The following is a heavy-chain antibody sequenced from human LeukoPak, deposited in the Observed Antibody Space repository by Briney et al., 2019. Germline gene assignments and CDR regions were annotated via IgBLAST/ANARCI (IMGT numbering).Heavy chain of an antibody. D-gene: IGHD3-22*01. V-gene: IGHV3-64*01. J-gene: IGHJ3*01. CDR2: IGCSANIA. CDR1: VFTFSDYA. Sequence: GGCLRLSCAVSVFTFSDYAMHCVRQAPGKGLEYFSGIGCSANIAYYTISVKGRFTIYRDNSKNTLNLQIGRLRPLDMAVYYCAIGRLEMIVVRNAFDVWGQGTMVTVSS. CDR3: AIGRLEMIVVRNAFDV.